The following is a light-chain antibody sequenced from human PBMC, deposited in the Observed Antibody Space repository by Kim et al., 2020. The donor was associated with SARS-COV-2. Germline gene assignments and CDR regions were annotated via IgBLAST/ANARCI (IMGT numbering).Light chain of an antibody. V-gene: IGKV3-15*01. Sequence: SPGERATLSCRARQSVSTNLAWYQHKPGQAPRLLIFGASTRATGVPARFSGSGSGTEFTLSISSLQSEDFAVYYCQQYDIWPPITFGQGTRLEIK. CDR2: GAS. J-gene: IGKJ5*01. CDR3: QQYDIWPPIT. CDR1: QSVSTN.